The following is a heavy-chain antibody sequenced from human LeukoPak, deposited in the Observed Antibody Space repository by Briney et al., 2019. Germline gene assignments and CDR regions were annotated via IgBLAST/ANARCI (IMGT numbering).Heavy chain of an antibody. Sequence: PSETPSLTCAVYGGSFSGYYWSWIRQPPGKGLEWIGEINHSGSTNYNPSLKSRVTISVDTSKNQFSLKLSSVTAADTAVYYCARRLPTETVTASGTFDYWGQGTLVTVSS. CDR1: GGSFSGYY. CDR2: INHSGST. V-gene: IGHV4-34*01. J-gene: IGHJ4*02. CDR3: ARRLPTETVTASGTFDY. D-gene: IGHD4-4*01.